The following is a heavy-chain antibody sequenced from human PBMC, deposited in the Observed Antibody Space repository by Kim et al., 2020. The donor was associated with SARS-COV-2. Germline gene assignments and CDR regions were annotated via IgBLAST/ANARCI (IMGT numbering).Heavy chain of an antibody. Sequence: GGSLRLSCAASGFTFSSYAMSWVRQAPGKGLEWVSAISGSGGSTYYADSVKGRFTISRDNSKNTLYLIMNSLRAEDTAVYYCAKPRSGGNIVVAAVDVWGQGTTVTVSS. J-gene: IGHJ6*02. CDR3: AKPRSGGNIVVAAVDV. CDR2: ISGSGGST. V-gene: IGHV3-23*01. CDR1: GFTFSSYA. D-gene: IGHD2-2*01.